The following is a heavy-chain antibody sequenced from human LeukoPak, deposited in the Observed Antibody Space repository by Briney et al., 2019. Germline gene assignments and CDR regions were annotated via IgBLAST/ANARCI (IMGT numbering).Heavy chain of an antibody. J-gene: IGHJ4*02. CDR1: RCSRSYYQ. Sequence: SETLSLTSNVSRCSRSYYQSSWIVQSPGKGLEWIGYFYYSGSSRFNPSLKSRVAISVDTSNNQFSLKLTSVTAADTAVYYCARQNYGDVYHLDFWGQGTLVTVSS. CDR3: ARQNYGDVYHLDF. D-gene: IGHD4-17*01. V-gene: IGHV4-59*08. CDR2: FYYSGSS.